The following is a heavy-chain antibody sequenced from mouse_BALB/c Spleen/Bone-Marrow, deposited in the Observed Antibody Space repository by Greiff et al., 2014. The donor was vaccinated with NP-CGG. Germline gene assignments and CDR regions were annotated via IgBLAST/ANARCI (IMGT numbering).Heavy chain of an antibody. CDR3: ARSGYYGSSYFDY. J-gene: IGHJ2*01. D-gene: IGHD1-1*01. CDR1: GYSFTGYF. Sequence: EVQLQQSGPELVKPGASVKISCKASGYSFTGYFMNWVMQSHGKSLEWIGRINPYNDDTFYNQKFKGKATLTVDKSSSTAHMELRSLASEDSAVYYCARSGYYGSSYFDYWGQGTTLTVSS. CDR2: INPYNDDT. V-gene: IGHV1-20*02.